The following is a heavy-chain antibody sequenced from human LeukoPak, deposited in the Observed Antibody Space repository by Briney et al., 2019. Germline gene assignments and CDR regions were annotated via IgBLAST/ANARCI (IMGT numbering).Heavy chain of an antibody. Sequence: ASVKVSCKAPGYTFTSYYMHWVRQAPGQGLEWMGIINPSGGSTSYAQKFQGRVTMTRDTSTSTVYMELSSLRSEDTAVYYCARDRPGAGTFVYWGQGTLVTVSS. CDR2: INPSGGST. CDR1: GYTFTSYY. J-gene: IGHJ4*02. CDR3: ARDRPGAGTFVY. V-gene: IGHV1-46*01. D-gene: IGHD6-19*01.